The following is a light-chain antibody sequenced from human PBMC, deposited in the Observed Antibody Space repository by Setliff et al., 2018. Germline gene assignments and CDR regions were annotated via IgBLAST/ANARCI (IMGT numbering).Light chain of an antibody. CDR1: TGAVTNTNY. CDR3: LLYFGASGV. V-gene: IGLV7-43*01. Sequence: QAVVTQEASLTVSPGGTVTLTCGSSTGAVTNTNYPYWFQQKPGQPPRSLIYSTTSRHSWTPARFSGSILGGKAALTLSDVQPEDEAEYFCLLYFGASGVFGGGTKVTVL. J-gene: IGLJ2*01. CDR2: STT.